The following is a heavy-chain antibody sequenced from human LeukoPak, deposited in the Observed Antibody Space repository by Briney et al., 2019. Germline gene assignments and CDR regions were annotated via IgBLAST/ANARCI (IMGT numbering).Heavy chain of an antibody. CDR2: INPNSGGT. CDR3: ARDQDSIAAAASSLFDY. CDR1: GYTFTGYY. Sequence: ASVTVSCTASGYTFTGYYIHWVRQAPGQGLEWMGRINPNSGGTNYAQKFQGRVSMTRDTSISTAYMELSRLRSDDTAVYYCARDQDSIAAAASSLFDYWGQGTLVTVSS. V-gene: IGHV1-2*06. D-gene: IGHD6-13*01. J-gene: IGHJ4*02.